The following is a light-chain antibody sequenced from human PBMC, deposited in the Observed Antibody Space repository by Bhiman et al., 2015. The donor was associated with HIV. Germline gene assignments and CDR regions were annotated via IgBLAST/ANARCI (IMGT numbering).Light chain of an antibody. Sequence: SFELTQSPSVSVSPGQTASISCSGDKLEDKYVSWYQQKAGQSPVLVIYQDKRRPSGIPERFSGSNSGSTASLTISGTQATDEADYYCQTWDSDTVIFGGGTKLTVL. CDR3: QTWDSDTVI. CDR1: KLEDKY. J-gene: IGLJ2*01. CDR2: QDK. V-gene: IGLV3-1*01.